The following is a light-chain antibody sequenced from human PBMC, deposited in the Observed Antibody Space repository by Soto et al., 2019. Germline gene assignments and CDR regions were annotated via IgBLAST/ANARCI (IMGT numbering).Light chain of an antibody. CDR2: AAS. Sequence: EIVMTQSPATLTVSPGERATLSCRASQSVSSKLAWYQQKPGQAPRLLIYAASTRATGIPARFSGSGSGTEFTLTINSLQSEDLAVYYCQQYSNWPPYTFGQGTKLEIK. J-gene: IGKJ2*01. V-gene: IGKV3-15*01. CDR3: QQYSNWPPYT. CDR1: QSVSSK.